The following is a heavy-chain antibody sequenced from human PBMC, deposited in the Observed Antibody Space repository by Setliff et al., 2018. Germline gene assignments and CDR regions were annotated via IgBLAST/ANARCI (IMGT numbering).Heavy chain of an antibody. Sequence: ASVKVSCKAPEYSFTGYYMHWVRQAPGQGLGWMGWINPNSGGREYAEAFQGRITMTGDTSIKTAFMELSGLTSDDTAVYYCAGPFDVGPYPRPIDGLDLWGQGTRVTVSS. D-gene: IGHD3-9*01. J-gene: IGHJ3*01. CDR3: AGPFDVGPYPRPIDGLDL. CDR2: INPNSGGR. CDR1: EYSFTGYY. V-gene: IGHV1-2*02.